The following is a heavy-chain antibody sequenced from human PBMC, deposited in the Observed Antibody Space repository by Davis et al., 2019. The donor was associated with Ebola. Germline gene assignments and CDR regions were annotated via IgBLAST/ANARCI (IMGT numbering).Heavy chain of an antibody. V-gene: IGHV1-46*01. CDR1: ISTFTNYY. CDR3: VREGDGYKYFDF. D-gene: IGHD5-24*01. Sequence: AASVQVSCKASISTFTNYYIHWVRQAPGQGLEWLGLINPSDDTIDYAQKIRGRVTVTRDTSTNTVYMELSSLRSEDTAVYYCVREGDGYKYFDFWGQGTLVTVSS. CDR2: INPSDDTI. J-gene: IGHJ4*02.